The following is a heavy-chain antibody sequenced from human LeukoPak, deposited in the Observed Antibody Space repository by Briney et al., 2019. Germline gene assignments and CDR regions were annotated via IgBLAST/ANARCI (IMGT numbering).Heavy chain of an antibody. CDR2: ISSNGGST. J-gene: IGHJ4*02. CDR3: ARAEKITNYDILTGYYDY. Sequence: GGSLRLSCAASGFTFSSYAMHWVRQAPGKGLEYVSAISSNGGSTYYANSVKGRFTISRDNSKNTLYLQMGSLRAEDMAVYYCARAEKITNYDILTGYYDYWGQGTLVTVSS. V-gene: IGHV3-64*01. D-gene: IGHD3-9*01. CDR1: GFTFSSYA.